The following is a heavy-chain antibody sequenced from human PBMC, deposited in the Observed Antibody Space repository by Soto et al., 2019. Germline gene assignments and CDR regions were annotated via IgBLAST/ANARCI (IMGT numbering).Heavy chain of an antibody. D-gene: IGHD3-10*01. CDR1: GFTFSSYA. CDR3: ARGFGERPNWFAP. J-gene: IGHJ5*02. Sequence: GGSLRLSFAASGFTFSSYAMHWVRQAPGKGLEWVAVISYDGSNKYYADSVKGRFTISRDNSKNTPYLQMNSLRAEDTAVYYCARGFGERPNWFAPRGQGSLVHVSS. V-gene: IGHV3-30-3*01. CDR2: ISYDGSNK.